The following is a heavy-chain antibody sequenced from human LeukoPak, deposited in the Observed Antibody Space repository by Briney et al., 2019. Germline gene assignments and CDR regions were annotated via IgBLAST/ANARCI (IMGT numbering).Heavy chain of an antibody. J-gene: IGHJ4*02. CDR2: INHSGST. D-gene: IGHD5-18*01. CDR1: GGSFSGYY. V-gene: IGHV4-34*01. Sequence: SQTLSLTRAVEGGSFSGYYWSWIRQPPRKGREWIGEINHSGSTNYNPSLKCRVTISGDTSKNQFSLKLSSVTAADTAVYYCARSRRFGYSSTWYYFDYWGQGTLVTVSS. CDR3: ARSRRFGYSSTWYYFDY.